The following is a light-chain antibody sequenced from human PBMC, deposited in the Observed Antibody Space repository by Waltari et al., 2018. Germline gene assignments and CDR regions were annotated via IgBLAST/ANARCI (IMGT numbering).Light chain of an antibody. J-gene: IGKJ3*01. Sequence: DIVMTQSPDSLAVSLGERASITCKSRQSVLERSNSKNSLAWYQQKPGQRPKLLIYWASTRKSGVPDRFSGSGSGTDFTLIINSLQAEDVAVYFCQQYSTSPPTFGPGTRVDL. CDR3: QQYSTSPPT. CDR1: QSVLERSNSKNS. CDR2: WAS. V-gene: IGKV4-1*01.